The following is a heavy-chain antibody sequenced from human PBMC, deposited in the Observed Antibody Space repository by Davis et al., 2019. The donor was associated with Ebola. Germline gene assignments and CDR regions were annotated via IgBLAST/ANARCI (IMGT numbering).Heavy chain of an antibody. D-gene: IGHD5-24*01. CDR3: TRGRDGPSKDWFDP. Sequence: GESLKISCASSGFTFSNAWMSWVRQAPGKGLEWVGRVKSRSDGGTTDYSAPVKGRFTISRDDSKNTVYLQMNSLKTEDTGVYHCTRGRDGPSKDWFDPWGQGTLVTVSS. CDR1: GFTFSNAW. V-gene: IGHV3-15*01. J-gene: IGHJ5*02. CDR2: VKSRSDGGTT.